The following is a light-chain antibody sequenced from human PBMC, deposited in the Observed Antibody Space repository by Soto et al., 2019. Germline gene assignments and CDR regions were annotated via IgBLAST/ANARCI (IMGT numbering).Light chain of an antibody. J-gene: IGLJ2*01. Sequence: QSALTQPASVSGSPGQSITISCTGTSSDVGGHNYVSWYQQHPGTAPKLMIYEVTNRPSGVSNRFSGSKSGNTASLTISGLQSEDEADYYCSTYTSSTTLDVVFGGGPQLTVL. CDR2: EVT. V-gene: IGLV2-14*01. CDR3: STYTSSTTLDVV. CDR1: SSDVGGHNY.